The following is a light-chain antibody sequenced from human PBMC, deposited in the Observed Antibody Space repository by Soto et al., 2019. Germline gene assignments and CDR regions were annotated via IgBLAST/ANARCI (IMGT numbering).Light chain of an antibody. CDR1: QSVSSN. CDR3: QQYNNWYT. CDR2: GAS. Sequence: EIVMTQSPATLSVSPGERATLSCRASQSVSSNLAWYQQKPGQAPRLLIYGASTRATGIPARFSGSGSGTEFTLTISSLRSEDFAVYYCQQYNNWYTFGQGTKVDIK. J-gene: IGKJ2*01. V-gene: IGKV3-15*01.